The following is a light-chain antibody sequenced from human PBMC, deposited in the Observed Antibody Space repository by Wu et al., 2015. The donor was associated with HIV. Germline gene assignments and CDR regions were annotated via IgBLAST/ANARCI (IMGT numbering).Light chain of an antibody. CDR1: QSVRSSH. V-gene: IGKV3-20*01. J-gene: IGKJ4*01. CDR2: AAS. CDR3: QQYGSSPLT. Sequence: EIVLTQSPGTLSLSPGERATLSCRASQSVRSSHLAWYQQKPGQAPRLIIYAASTRATGIPARFSGSGSGTDFTLTISRLEPEDFAVYYCQQYGSSPLTFGGGTKVEIK.